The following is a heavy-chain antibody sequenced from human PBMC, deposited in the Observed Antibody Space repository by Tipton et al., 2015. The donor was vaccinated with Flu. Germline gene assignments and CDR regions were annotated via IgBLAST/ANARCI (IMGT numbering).Heavy chain of an antibody. D-gene: IGHD2-8*01. J-gene: IGHJ4*02. CDR1: GGSISSHY. CDR2: IYHSGRP. CDR3: ARLGYCTTSGCRYFDY. Sequence: TLSLTCTVSGGSISSHYWSWIRQSPGKGLGWIGYIYHSGRPNYNPSLKSRLTMSMDTSKNNFSLKLSSVTAADTAVYYCARLGYCTTSGCRYFDYWGQGRLVTVSS. V-gene: IGHV4-59*11.